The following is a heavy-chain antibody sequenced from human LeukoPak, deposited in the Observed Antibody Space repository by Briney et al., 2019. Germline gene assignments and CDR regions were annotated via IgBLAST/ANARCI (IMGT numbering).Heavy chain of an antibody. V-gene: IGHV3-23*01. D-gene: IGHD1-26*01. CDR1: GFTFSSYA. Sequence: PGGSLRLSCAASGFTFSSYAMSWVRQAPGKGLEWVSAISGSGGSTYYADSVKGRFTISRDNSKNTLYLQMNSLRAEDTAVYYCAKVYSGSYYDPLDAFNIWGQGTTVTVSP. CDR3: AKVYSGSYYDPLDAFNI. J-gene: IGHJ3*02. CDR2: ISGSGGST.